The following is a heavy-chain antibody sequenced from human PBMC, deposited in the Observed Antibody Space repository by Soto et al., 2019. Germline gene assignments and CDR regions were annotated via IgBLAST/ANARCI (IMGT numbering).Heavy chain of an antibody. CDR1: GGTFSTYA. CDR2: IIPMFGTA. Sequence: QVQLVQSGAEVKKPESSVKVSCKAPGGTFSTYAISWVRQAPGQGLEWMGGIIPMFGTANYAQRFQDRVTITDDESTNTVYMELSSLRSADTAVYFCASGIQLWLRRINNGYSGWGQGTLVTVSS. J-gene: IGHJ4*02. V-gene: IGHV1-69*12. D-gene: IGHD5-18*01. CDR3: ASGIQLWLRRINNGYSG.